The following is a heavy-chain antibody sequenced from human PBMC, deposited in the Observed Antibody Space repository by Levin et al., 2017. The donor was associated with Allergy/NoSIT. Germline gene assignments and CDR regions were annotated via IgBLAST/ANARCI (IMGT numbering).Heavy chain of an antibody. CDR1: GFTFGDYA. CDR3: TREEYDILTGYRDAFDI. CDR2: IRSKAYGGTT. V-gene: IGHV3-49*03. Sequence: SCTASGFTFGDYAMSWFRQAPGKGLEWVGFIRSKAYGGTTEYAASVKGRFTISRDDSKSIAYLQMNSLKTEDTAVYYCTREEYDILTGYRDAFDIWGQGTMVTVSS. D-gene: IGHD3-9*01. J-gene: IGHJ3*02.